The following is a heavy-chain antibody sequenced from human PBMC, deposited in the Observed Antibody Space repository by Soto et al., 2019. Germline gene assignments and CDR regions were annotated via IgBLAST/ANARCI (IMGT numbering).Heavy chain of an antibody. J-gene: IGHJ5*02. CDR2: ISSSSSYI. CDR1: GFPFRSYS. Sequence: GGALGLYCTDSGFPFRSYSMNWVRQAPGKGLEWVSSISSSSSYIYYADSVKGRFTISRDNAKNSLYLQMNSLRAEDTAVYYCGRVGQLGNWFDPWGQGPLAPVCS. V-gene: IGHV3-21*01. D-gene: IGHD6-6*01. CDR3: GRVGQLGNWFDP.